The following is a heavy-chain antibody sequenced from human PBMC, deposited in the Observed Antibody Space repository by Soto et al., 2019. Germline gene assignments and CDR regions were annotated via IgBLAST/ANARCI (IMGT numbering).Heavy chain of an antibody. CDR3: ARQHYYDSSGYYTWN. J-gene: IGHJ4*02. CDR2: VHYSGST. Sequence: SETLSLTCTVSDGSISSSSYYWGWIRQPPGKGLEWIATVHYSGSTYYTPSLKSRVTISADTSNNQFSLRLNSVTAADTAVYYCARQHYYDSSGYYTWNWGQGTQVTVSS. D-gene: IGHD3-22*01. V-gene: IGHV4-39*01. CDR1: DGSISSSSYY.